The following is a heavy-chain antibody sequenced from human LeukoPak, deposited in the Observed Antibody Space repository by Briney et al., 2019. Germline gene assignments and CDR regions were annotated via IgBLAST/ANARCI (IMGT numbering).Heavy chain of an antibody. CDR3: ARHDRLLLYVGY. V-gene: IGHV4-38-2*02. D-gene: IGHD5/OR15-5a*01. J-gene: IGHJ4*02. CDR2: MYHSGST. CDR1: GYSISSGYY. Sequence: PSETLSLTCTVSGYSISSGYYWGWIRQPPGKGLEWIGSMYHSGSTYYNPSLKSRVTISVDTSKNQFSLKLSSVTAADTAVYYCARHDRLLLYVGYWGQGTLVTVSS.